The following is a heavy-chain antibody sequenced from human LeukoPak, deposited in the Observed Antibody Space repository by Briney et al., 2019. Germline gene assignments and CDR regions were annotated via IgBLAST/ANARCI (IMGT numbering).Heavy chain of an antibody. CDR1: GGSISSNNYY. CDR3: ARFLTGTTPADYYYYYMDV. V-gene: IGHV4-39*07. J-gene: IGHJ6*03. D-gene: IGHD1-7*01. CDR2: IYYSGST. Sequence: PSETLSLTCTVSGGSISSNNYYWGWIRQPPGKGLEWIASIYYSGSTYYNPSLKSRVTISVDTSKNQFSLKVTSVTAADTAVYYCARFLTGTTPADYYYYYMDVWGKGTTVTVSS.